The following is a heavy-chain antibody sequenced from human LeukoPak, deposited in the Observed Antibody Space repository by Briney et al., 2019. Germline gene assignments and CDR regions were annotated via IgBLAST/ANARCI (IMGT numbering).Heavy chain of an antibody. CDR3: AKRGVQQWLVDWYFDY. Sequence: GGSLRLPCAASGFTFYNYAMSWVRQAPGKGLEWVSGISGSGGSTFYAESVKGRFTISRDNSKLYLQMNSLRAEDTAVYYCAKRGVQQWLVDWYFDYWGQGTLVTVSS. D-gene: IGHD6-19*01. CDR2: ISGSGGST. CDR1: GFTFYNYA. J-gene: IGHJ4*02. V-gene: IGHV3-23*01.